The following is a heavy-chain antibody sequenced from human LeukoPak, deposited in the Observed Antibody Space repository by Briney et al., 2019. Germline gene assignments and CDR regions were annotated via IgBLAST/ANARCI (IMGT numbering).Heavy chain of an antibody. CDR1: GGSISSSSYY. D-gene: IGHD2-21*02. CDR2: IYYSGST. J-gene: IGHJ3*02. CDR3: ARVWEAYCGGDCYSDAFDI. V-gene: IGHV4-39*07. Sequence: SETLSLTCTVSGGSISSSSYYWGWIRQPPGKGLEWIGSIYYSGSTYYNPSLKSRVTISVDTSKNQFSLKLSSVTAADTAVYYCARVWEAYCGGDCYSDAFDIWGQGTMVTVSS.